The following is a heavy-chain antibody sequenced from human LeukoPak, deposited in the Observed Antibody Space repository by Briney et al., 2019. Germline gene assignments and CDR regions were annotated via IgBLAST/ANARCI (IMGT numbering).Heavy chain of an antibody. V-gene: IGHV3-30*02. CDR3: AKELARPQRYFDL. Sequence: GGSLRLSCAASGFTFSSYGMHWVRQAPGKGLEWVAFIRYDGSNKYYADSVKGRFTISRDNSKNTLYLQMNSLRAEDTAVYYCAKELARPQRYFDLWGRGTLVTVSS. CDR2: IRYDGSNK. CDR1: GFTFSSYG. J-gene: IGHJ2*01.